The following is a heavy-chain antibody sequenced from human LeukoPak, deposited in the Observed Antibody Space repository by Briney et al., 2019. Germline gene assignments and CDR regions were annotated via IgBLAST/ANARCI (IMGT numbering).Heavy chain of an antibody. J-gene: IGHJ4*02. V-gene: IGHV3-23*01. Sequence: PGGSLRLSCAASRFTFSSYSMNWVRQAPGKGLEWVSAISGSGGSTYYADPVKGRFTISRDNSKNTLYLQMNSLRAEDTAVYYCAKDLYYDILTAYYSYWGQGTLVTVSS. CDR1: RFTFSSYS. D-gene: IGHD3-9*01. CDR2: ISGSGGST. CDR3: AKDLYYDILTAYYSY.